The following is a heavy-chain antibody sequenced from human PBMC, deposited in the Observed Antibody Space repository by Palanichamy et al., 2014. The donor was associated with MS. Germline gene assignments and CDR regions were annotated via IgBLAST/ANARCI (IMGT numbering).Heavy chain of an antibody. CDR1: GGSISTYY. J-gene: IGHJ3*02. Sequence: QVQLQESGPRLVKPSETLSLTCTVSGGSISTYYWSWIRQPPGKGLEWIGYIYYSGGTNYHPSLKSRVTISVDTSENQFSLRLSSVTAADTAVYYCARFTSTYSYAFDIWGQGTMVIVSS. CDR3: ARFTSTYSYAFDI. D-gene: IGHD2-15*01. CDR2: IYYSGGT. V-gene: IGHV4-59*08.